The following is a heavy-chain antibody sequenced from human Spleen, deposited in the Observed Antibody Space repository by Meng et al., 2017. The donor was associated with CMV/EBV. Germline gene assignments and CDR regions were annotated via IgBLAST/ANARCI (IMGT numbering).Heavy chain of an antibody. J-gene: IGHJ3*01. Sequence: GGSLRLSCAASGFIFADYAMHWVRQAPGKGLEWVSGISWNSATIAYADSVKGRFIASRDNAKNSRYLQMNSLRAEDAAFYYCVKVYGSGYTGGFDVWGRGTRVTVSS. CDR1: GFIFADYA. V-gene: IGHV3-9*01. CDR2: ISWNSATI. D-gene: IGHD2-15*01. CDR3: VKVYGSGYTGGFDV.